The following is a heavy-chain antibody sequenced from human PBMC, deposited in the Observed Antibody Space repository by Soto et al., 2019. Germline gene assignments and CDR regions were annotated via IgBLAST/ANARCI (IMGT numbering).Heavy chain of an antibody. CDR1: GFAVSDTY. CDR2: IYDNGNT. CDR3: ARSIGTGDTLQIGDS. V-gene: IGHV3-53*01. Sequence: EVQLAESGGGLIQPGGSLRLSCAASGFAVSDTYMSWFRQAPGKGLECVSVIYDNGNTYYAESVSGRFTISRDHSKNTLFLKMNTRRPEDTAIYYCARSIGTGDTLQIGDSWGQGTLVTVS. D-gene: IGHD2-21*02. J-gene: IGHJ4*02.